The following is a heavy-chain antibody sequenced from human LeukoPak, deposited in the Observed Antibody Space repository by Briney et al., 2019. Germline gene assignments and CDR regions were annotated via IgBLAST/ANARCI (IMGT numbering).Heavy chain of an antibody. CDR3: ARLFKWFGAFDI. Sequence: SETLSLTCTVSGGSISSYYWNWIRQPPGKGLEWIGYIYYSGSTNYNPSLKSRVTISVDTSKNQFSLKLSSVTAADTAVYYCARLFKWFGAFDIWGQGTMVTVSS. CDR2: IYYSGST. V-gene: IGHV4-59*08. J-gene: IGHJ3*02. CDR1: GGSISSYY. D-gene: IGHD3-16*01.